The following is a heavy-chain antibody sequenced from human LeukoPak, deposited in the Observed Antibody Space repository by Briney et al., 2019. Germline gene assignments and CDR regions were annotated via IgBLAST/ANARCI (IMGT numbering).Heavy chain of an antibody. CDR3: ARDREHIVVVTATRDAFDI. CDR1: GYTFTSYY. CDR2: INPSGGST. D-gene: IGHD2-21*02. V-gene: IGHV1-46*01. J-gene: IGHJ3*02. Sequence: ASVKVSCKASGYTFTSYYIHWVRQAPAQGLEWMGIINPSGGSTTYAQKFQGRVTMTRDTSTSTVYMELSSLRSEDTAVYYCARDREHIVVVTATRDAFDIWGQGTMVTVSS.